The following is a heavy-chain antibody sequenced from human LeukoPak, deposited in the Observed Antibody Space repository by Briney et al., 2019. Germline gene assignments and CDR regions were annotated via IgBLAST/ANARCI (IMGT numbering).Heavy chain of an antibody. CDR1: GYSFTGSY. V-gene: IGHV1-2*02. J-gene: IGHJ4*02. CDR2: INLNSGGT. Sequence: GASVKVSCTASGYSFTGSYIHWVRQAPGQGLEWMGWINLNSGGTKYAQKFQGRVTMTGDTSINTAYMELSRLISDDTAVYYCARSGGFDYWGQGTLVTVSS. D-gene: IGHD6-25*01. CDR3: ARSGGFDY.